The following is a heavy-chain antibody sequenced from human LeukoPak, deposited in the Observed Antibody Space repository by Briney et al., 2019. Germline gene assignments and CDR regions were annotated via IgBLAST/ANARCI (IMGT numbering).Heavy chain of an antibody. Sequence: GGSLRLSCAASGFTFSDNYMSWIRQAPGRGLEWVSYISGSTTDTNYADSVRGRFTVSRDNAKNALYLQMDSLTVEDTAIYYCIKNTRTPTYWGQGIQVTVSS. CDR3: IKNTRTPTY. J-gene: IGHJ4*02. CDR2: ISGSTTDT. D-gene: IGHD1-14*01. V-gene: IGHV3-11*06. CDR1: GFTFSDNY.